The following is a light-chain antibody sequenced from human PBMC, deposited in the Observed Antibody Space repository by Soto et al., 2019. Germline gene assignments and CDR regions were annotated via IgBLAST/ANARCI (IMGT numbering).Light chain of an antibody. V-gene: IGKV3-15*01. CDR2: GAS. J-gene: IGKJ1*01. CDR3: QQYNNWPRT. Sequence: EIVLTQSPGTLSLSPGERATLSCRASQSVRSNLAWYQQKPGQAPRLLIYGASTRATGIPARFSGRGSGTEFTLTIRSLQSEDFAVYYCQQYNNWPRTFGQGTKVDI. CDR1: QSVRSN.